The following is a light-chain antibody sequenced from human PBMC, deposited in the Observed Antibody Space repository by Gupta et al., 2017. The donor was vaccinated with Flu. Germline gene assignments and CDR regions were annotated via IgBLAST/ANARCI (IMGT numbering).Light chain of an antibody. J-gene: IGKJ1*01. CDR2: AAS. CDR1: QRIRTY. V-gene: IGKV1-39*01. CDR3: QQRYISPWT. Sequence: SLSASVGDRVTITCRASQRIRTYLNWYQQKPGKAPKLLMSAASRVQSGVPSRFSGSGSGTDFTLTISRHQLEDFANYYCQQRYISPWTFGQGTKVEIK.